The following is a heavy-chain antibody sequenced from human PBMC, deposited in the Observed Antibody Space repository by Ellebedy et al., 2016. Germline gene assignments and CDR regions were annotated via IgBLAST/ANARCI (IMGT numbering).Heavy chain of an antibody. CDR3: ARPPAFCERMGDDCFYWYFDL. Sequence: GGSLRLXXAASGFTFNTFDMGWVRQAPGKGLELVSHITSRSEAIYYADSVKGRFTVSRDNAKNSLYLQMNSLRAEDTALYYCARPPAFCERMGDDCFYWYFDLWGRGALVTVSS. D-gene: IGHD2-21*01. V-gene: IGHV3-48*04. J-gene: IGHJ2*01. CDR1: GFTFNTFD. CDR2: ITSRSEAI.